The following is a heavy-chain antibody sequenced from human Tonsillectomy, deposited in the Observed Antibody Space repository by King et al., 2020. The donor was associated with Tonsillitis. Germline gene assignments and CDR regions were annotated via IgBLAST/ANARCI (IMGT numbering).Heavy chain of an antibody. J-gene: IGHJ3*02. Sequence: VQLVESGAEVKKPGESPKISCKGSGYSFTGYWIGWVRQMPGKGLEWMGIIYPGDSDTRYSPSFQGQVTISADKSISTSYLQWSSLKASDTAMYYCARLDGSVSPWADDAFDIWGPGTMVTVSS. CDR3: ARLDGSVSPWADDAFDI. V-gene: IGHV5-51*01. CDR2: IYPGDSDT. D-gene: IGHD4-17*01. CDR1: GYSFTGYW.